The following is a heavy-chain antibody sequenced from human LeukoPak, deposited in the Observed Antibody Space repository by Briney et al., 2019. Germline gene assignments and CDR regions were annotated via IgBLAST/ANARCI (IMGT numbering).Heavy chain of an antibody. CDR1: GYTFTGYY. CDR2: INLNSGGT. V-gene: IGHV1-2*02. D-gene: IGHD4-17*01. J-gene: IGHJ5*02. CDR3: ARERSYGDLAFDP. Sequence: ASVKVSCKASGYTFTGYYMHWVRQAPGQGLEWMGWINLNSGGTNYAQKFQGRVTMTRDTSISTAYTELSRLRSDDTAVYYCARERSYGDLAFDPWGQGTLVTVSS.